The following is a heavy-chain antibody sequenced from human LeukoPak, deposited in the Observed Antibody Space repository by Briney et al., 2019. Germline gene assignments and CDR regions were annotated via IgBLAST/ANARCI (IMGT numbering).Heavy chain of an antibody. CDR3: ARDRSDRDYYMDV. CDR1: GGSVSDYY. CDR2: IYYTGTT. J-gene: IGHJ6*03. Sequence: SETLSLTCTVSGGSVSDYYWSCIRQCPGKGLEWIGYIYYTGTTSYNPSLRSRATMSADTSKNQFSLKLSSVTAADTAVYYCARDRSDRDYYMDVWGKGTTVTISS. D-gene: IGHD2-15*01. V-gene: IGHV4-59*02.